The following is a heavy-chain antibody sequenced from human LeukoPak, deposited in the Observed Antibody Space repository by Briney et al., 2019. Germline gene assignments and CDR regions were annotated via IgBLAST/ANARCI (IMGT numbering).Heavy chain of an antibody. Sequence: PGGSLRLSCAASGFTFSSDLMHWVRQAPGKGLVWVSRIKSDGTTTTYADSVKGRFTISRDNAKNTLYLQMTSLRGEDTAVYYCATGGVHYYDSSADYWGQGTLVTVSS. V-gene: IGHV3-74*03. D-gene: IGHD3-22*01. CDR2: IKSDGTTT. CDR1: GFTFSSDL. J-gene: IGHJ4*02. CDR3: ATGGVHYYDSSADY.